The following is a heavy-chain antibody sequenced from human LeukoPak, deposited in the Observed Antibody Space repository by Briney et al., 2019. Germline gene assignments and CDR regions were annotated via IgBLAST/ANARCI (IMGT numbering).Heavy chain of an antibody. J-gene: IGHJ6*02. CDR1: GYTFTSYA. V-gene: IGHV7-4-1*02. CDR2: INTNTGNP. Sequence: ASVKVSCKASGYTFTSYAMNWVRQAPGQGLEWMGWINTNTGNPTYAQGFTGRFVFSLDTSVSTAYLQISSLKAEDTAVYYCARTPRGKDYYGMDVWGQGATVTVSS. CDR3: ARTPRGKDYYGMDV.